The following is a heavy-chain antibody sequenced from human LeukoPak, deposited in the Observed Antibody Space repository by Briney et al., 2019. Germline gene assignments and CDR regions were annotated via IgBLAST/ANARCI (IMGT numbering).Heavy chain of an antibody. CDR3: ARDIVVVPLDAFDI. D-gene: IGHD2-2*01. CDR1: GGSFSSYY. J-gene: IGHJ3*02. V-gene: IGHV4-34*01. Sequence: SETLSLTCAVYGGSFSSYYWSWIRQPPGKGLEWIGEINHSGSTNYNPSLKSRVTISVDTSKNQFSLKLSSVTAADTAVYYCARDIVVVPLDAFDIWGQGTMVTVSS. CDR2: INHSGST.